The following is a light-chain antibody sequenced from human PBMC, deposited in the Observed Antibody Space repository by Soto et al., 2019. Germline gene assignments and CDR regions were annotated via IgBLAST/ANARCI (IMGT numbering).Light chain of an antibody. V-gene: IGKV3-15*01. CDR1: QSVSSN. J-gene: IGKJ5*01. CDR2: GAS. Sequence: EMVMTQSPATLSVSPGERATLSCRASQSVSSNLAWYQQKPGQAPRLLIYGASSRATGIPARFSGSESGTEFTLTISSLQSEDFAVYYCLQYDNWPITFGQGTRLEIK. CDR3: LQYDNWPIT.